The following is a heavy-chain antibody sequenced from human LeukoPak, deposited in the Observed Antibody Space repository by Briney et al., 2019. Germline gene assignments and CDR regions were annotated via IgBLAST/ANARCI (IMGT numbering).Heavy chain of an antibody. CDR3: ARLQLLDS. CDR1: GGSISSTSYY. CDR2: ISYSGST. J-gene: IGHJ4*02. V-gene: IGHV4-39*01. D-gene: IGHD6-13*01. Sequence: KTSETLSLTCTVSGGSISSTSYYWGWIRQPPGKGLEWIGSISYSGSTFFNPSLKSRVTISVDTSKNQFSLKLTSVIAADTALYYCARLQLLDSWGQGTLVTVSS.